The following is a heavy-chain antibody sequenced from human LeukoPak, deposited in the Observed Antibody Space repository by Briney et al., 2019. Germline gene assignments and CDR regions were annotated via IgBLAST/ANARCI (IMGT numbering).Heavy chain of an antibody. V-gene: IGHV4-30-4*01. J-gene: IGHJ5*02. D-gene: IGHD2-2*01. CDR2: IYYSGST. Sequence: KPSETLSLTCTVSGGSISSGDYYWSWIRQPPGKGLEWIGYIYYSGSTYYNPSLKSRVTISVDTSKNQFSLKLSSVTAADTAVYYCARDSGEYCSSTSCYSGKFDPWGQGTLVTVSS. CDR3: ARDSGEYCSSTSCYSGKFDP. CDR1: GGSISSGDYY.